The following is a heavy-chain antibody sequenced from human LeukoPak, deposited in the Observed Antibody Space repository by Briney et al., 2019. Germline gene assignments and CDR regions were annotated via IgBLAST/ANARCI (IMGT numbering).Heavy chain of an antibody. D-gene: IGHD3-22*01. CDR3: ARDLKRRVYYDSSGSDDAFDI. CDR2: ISSSRYI. J-gene: IGHJ3*02. V-gene: IGHV3-21*01. Sequence: GGSLRLSCAASGFTFSSYSMNWVRQAPGKGLEWVSSISSSRYIYYADSVKGRFTISRDDAKNSLYLQMNSLRAEDTAVYYCARDLKRRVYYDSSGSDDAFDIWGQGTMVTVSS. CDR1: GFTFSSYS.